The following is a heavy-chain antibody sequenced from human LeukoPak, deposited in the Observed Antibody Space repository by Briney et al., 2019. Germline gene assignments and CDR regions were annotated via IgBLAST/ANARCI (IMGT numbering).Heavy chain of an antibody. CDR1: GFTFSSYA. J-gene: IGHJ4*02. Sequence: GGSLRLTCAASGFTFSSYAMHWVRQAPGKGLEWVAVISYDGSNKYYADSVKGRFTISRDNSKNTLYLQMNSLRAEDTAVYYCARAEYSSSSGFDYWGQGTLFTVSS. CDR2: ISYDGSNK. V-gene: IGHV3-30*04. CDR3: ARAEYSSSSGFDY. D-gene: IGHD6-6*01.